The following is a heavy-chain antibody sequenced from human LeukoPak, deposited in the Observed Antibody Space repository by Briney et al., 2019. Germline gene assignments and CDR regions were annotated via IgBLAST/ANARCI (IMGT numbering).Heavy chain of an antibody. CDR2: ISSSSSYI. D-gene: IGHD3-10*01. CDR3: ARVGVRGVIIPFDY. J-gene: IGHJ4*02. V-gene: IGHV3-21*01. Sequence: GGSLRLSCAAPGFTFSSYSMNWVRQAPGKGLEWVSSISSSSSYIYYADSVKGRFTISRDNAKNSLCLQMNSLRAEDTAVYYCARVGVRGVIIPFDYWDQGTLVTVSS. CDR1: GFTFSSYS.